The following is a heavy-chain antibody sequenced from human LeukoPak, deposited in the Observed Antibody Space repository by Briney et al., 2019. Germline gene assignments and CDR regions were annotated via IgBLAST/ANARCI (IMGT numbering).Heavy chain of an antibody. CDR3: AKSATGVALDY. CDR2: ISYDGSNK. J-gene: IGHJ4*02. CDR1: GITFSSYG. D-gene: IGHD3-3*01. V-gene: IGHV3-30*18. Sequence: GGSLRLSCAASGITFSSYGMHWVRQAPGKGLEWVAVISYDGSNKYYADSVKGRFTISRDNSKNTLYLQMNSLRAEDTAVYYCAKSATGVALDYWGQGTLVTVSS.